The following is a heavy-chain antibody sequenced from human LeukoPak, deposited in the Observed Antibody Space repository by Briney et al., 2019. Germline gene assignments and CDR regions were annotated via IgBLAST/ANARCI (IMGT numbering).Heavy chain of an antibody. J-gene: IGHJ4*02. Sequence: GSLRLSCAASGFIVSDNHMSWVRQAPGKGLEWLSVIYSGGNTFYADSVKGRFTISRDYSKNTLYLQMNSLRAEDTAVYYCATLRDLDYWGQGALVTVSS. CDR3: ATLRDLDY. V-gene: IGHV3-53*01. CDR2: IYSGGNT. CDR1: GFIVSDNH.